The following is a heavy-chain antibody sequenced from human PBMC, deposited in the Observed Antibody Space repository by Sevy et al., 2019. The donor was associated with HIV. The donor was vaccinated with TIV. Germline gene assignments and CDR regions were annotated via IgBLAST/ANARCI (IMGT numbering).Heavy chain of an antibody. Sequence: GGSLRPSCAASGFTFSSYEMCWVRQAPGKGLEWVSYISNSGTTIYYSDSVKGRFTISRDNARNSLYLQMNSLRAEDTAIYYCARDLPPSATTVAHFDCWGQRTLVTISS. CDR2: ISNSGTTI. V-gene: IGHV3-48*03. CDR1: GFTFSSYE. J-gene: IGHJ4*02. CDR3: ARDLPPSATTVAHFDC. D-gene: IGHD4-17*01.